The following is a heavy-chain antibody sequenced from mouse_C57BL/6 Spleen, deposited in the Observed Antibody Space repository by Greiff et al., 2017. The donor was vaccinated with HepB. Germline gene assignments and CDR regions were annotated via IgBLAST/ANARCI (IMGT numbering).Heavy chain of an antibody. CDR1: GYTFTSYT. CDR3: AREDGYHLYAMDY. D-gene: IGHD2-3*01. Sequence: VQLQQSGAELARPGASVKMSCKASGYTFTSYTMHWVKQRPGQGLEWIGYINPSSGYTKYNKKFKDKATLTADKSSSTAYMQLSSLTSEDSAVYYCAREDGYHLYAMDYWGQGTSVTVSS. J-gene: IGHJ4*01. V-gene: IGHV1-4*01. CDR2: INPSSGYT.